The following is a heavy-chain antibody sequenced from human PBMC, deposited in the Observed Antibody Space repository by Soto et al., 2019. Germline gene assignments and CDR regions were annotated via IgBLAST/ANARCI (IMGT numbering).Heavy chain of an antibody. CDR2: IIPIFGTA. CDR1: GGTFSSYA. CDR3: ARARVAKLEAAAGPRGRWSDP. D-gene: IGHD6-13*01. Sequence: ASVKVSCKASGGTFSSYAISWVRQAPGQGLEWMGGIIPIFGTANYAQKFQGRVTITADESTSTAYMELSSLRSEDTAVYYCARARVAKLEAAAGPRGRWSDPWGQGTLVTVSS. V-gene: IGHV1-69*13. J-gene: IGHJ5*02.